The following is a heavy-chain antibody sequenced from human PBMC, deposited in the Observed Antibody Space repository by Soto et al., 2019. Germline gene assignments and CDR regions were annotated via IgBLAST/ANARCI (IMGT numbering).Heavy chain of an antibody. CDR3: AIDGLGRTTAFDY. CDR2: IIPNTGGT. CDR1: GYTFSDHY. Sequence: QVQLVQSGAEVKKPGASIKISCKTSGYTFSDHYIHWVRQAPGQGLEWMGRIIPNTGGTNYAQKFQDRVTLTRDTSTSTAYIELTRLTSDDTATYFCAIDGLGRTTAFDYWGQGTLVTVSS. D-gene: IGHD1-1*01. J-gene: IGHJ4*02. V-gene: IGHV1-2*06.